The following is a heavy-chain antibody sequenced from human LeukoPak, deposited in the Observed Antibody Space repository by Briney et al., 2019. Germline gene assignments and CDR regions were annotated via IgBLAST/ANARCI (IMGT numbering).Heavy chain of an antibody. V-gene: IGHV4-34*01. CDR2: INHSGST. J-gene: IGHJ4*02. D-gene: IGHD5-18*01. CDR1: GFTFSNAW. Sequence: GSLRLSCAASGFTFSNAWMSWVRQPPGKGLEWIGEINHSGSTNYNPSLKSRVTISVGTSKNQFSLKLSSVTAADTAVYYCARGRRGYSYGRPLDYWGQGTLVTVSS. CDR3: ARGRRGYSYGRPLDY.